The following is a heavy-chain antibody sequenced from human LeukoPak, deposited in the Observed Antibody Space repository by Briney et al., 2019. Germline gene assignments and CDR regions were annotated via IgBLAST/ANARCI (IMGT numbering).Heavy chain of an antibody. CDR2: ISSSGSTI. V-gene: IGHV3-11*04. Sequence: PGGSLRLSCAASGFTFSDYYMSWIRQAPGKGLEGVSYISSSGSTIYYADSVKGRFTISRDNAKNSLYLQMNSLRAEDTAVYYCARDRYSSSWPLFDYWGQGTLVTVSS. J-gene: IGHJ4*02. D-gene: IGHD6-13*01. CDR3: ARDRYSSSWPLFDY. CDR1: GFTFSDYY.